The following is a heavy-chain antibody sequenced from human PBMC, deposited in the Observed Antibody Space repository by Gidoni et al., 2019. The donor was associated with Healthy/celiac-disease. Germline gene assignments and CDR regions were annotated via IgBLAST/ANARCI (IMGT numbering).Heavy chain of an antibody. CDR2: IYYSGST. V-gene: IGHV4-59*01. CDR3: AGDYSSSFPLY. D-gene: IGHD6-13*01. J-gene: IGHJ4*02. Sequence: QVQLQESGPGLVKPSETLSLTCTVPGGSISSYYWSWIRQPPGKGLEWIGYIYYSGSTNYNPSLKSRVTISVDTSKNQFSLKLSSVTAADTAVYYCAGDYSSSFPLYWGQGTLVTVSS. CDR1: GGSISSYY.